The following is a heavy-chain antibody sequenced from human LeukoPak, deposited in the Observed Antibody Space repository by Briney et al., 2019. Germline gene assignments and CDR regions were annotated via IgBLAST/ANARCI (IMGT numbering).Heavy chain of an antibody. CDR1: GFTFSSYA. CDR3: ARDIVVVPAAGFDP. J-gene: IGHJ5*02. CDR2: ISGSGGST. V-gene: IGHV3-23*01. D-gene: IGHD2-2*01. Sequence: GGSLRLSCAASGFTFSSYAMSWFRQAPGKGLEWVSAISGSGGSTYYADSVKGRFTTSRDNSKNTLYLQMNSLRAEDTAVYYCARDIVVVPAAGFDPWGQGTLVTVSS.